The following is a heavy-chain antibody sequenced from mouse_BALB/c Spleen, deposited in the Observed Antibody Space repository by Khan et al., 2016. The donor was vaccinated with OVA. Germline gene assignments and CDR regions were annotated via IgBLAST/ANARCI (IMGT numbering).Heavy chain of an antibody. D-gene: IGHD1-1*01. CDR3: ARLAYYYDSEGFAY. Sequence: EVELVESGGDLVEPGGSLKLSCAASGFTFSTYGMSWVRQTPDKRLEWVATISTGGHYTYYPDSVRGRFTISRDNAKNTLYLQMTSLKFEDTAMFYCARLAYYYDSEGFAYWGQGILVTVSA. CDR1: GFTFSTYG. V-gene: IGHV5-6*01. J-gene: IGHJ3*01. CDR2: ISTGGHYT.